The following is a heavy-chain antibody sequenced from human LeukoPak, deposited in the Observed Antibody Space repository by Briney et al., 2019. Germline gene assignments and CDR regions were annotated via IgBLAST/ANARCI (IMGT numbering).Heavy chain of an antibody. CDR3: ARDHGIAAAGHFDY. J-gene: IGHJ4*02. D-gene: IGHD6-13*01. CDR1: GFTFDDYG. Sequence: GRSLRLSCAASGFTFDDYGMSWVRQAPGKGLEWVSGINWNGGSTGYADSVKGRFTISRDNAKNSLYLQMNSLRAEDTALYYCARDHGIAAAGHFDYWGQGTLVTVSS. CDR2: INWNGGST. V-gene: IGHV3-20*04.